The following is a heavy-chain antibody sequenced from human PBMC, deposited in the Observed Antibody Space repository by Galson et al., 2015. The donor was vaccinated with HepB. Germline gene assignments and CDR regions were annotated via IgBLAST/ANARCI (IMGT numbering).Heavy chain of an antibody. V-gene: IGHV3-30*18. Sequence: SLRLSCAASGFTFSSYGMHWVRQAPSKGLEWVAVISYDGSNKYYADSVKGRFTISRDNSKNTLYLQMNSLRAEDTAVYYCAKVTGYDFWSGYFDYWGQGTLVTVSS. CDR3: AKVTGYDFWSGYFDY. CDR1: GFTFSSYG. D-gene: IGHD3-3*01. J-gene: IGHJ4*02. CDR2: ISYDGSNK.